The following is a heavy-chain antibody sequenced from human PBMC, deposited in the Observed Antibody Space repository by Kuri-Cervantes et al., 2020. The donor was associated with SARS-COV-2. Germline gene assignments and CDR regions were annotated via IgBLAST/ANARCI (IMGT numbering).Heavy chain of an antibody. Sequence: GESLKISCAASGFTFSSYAMHWVRQAPGKGLEWVAVISYDGSNKYYADSVKGRFTISRDNSKNTLYLQMNSLRAEDTAVYYCARGAVAGTLYDYYYGMDVWGQGTTVTVSS. J-gene: IGHJ6*02. CDR3: ARGAVAGTLYDYYYGMDV. CDR2: ISYDGSNK. V-gene: IGHV3-30-3*01. CDR1: GFTFSSYA. D-gene: IGHD6-19*01.